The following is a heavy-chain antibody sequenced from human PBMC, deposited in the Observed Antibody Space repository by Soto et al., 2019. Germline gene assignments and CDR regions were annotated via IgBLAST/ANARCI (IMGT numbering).Heavy chain of an antibody. CDR2: IYWNDDK. CDR3: AHRRGFYDDYGYYYYGMEV. CDR1: GFSLSTSGVG. D-gene: IGHD4-17*01. Sequence: QITLKESGPTLVKPTQTLTLTCTFSGFSLSTSGVGVGWIRQPPGKALEWLALIYWNDDKRYSPFLKSRLTITKDTSKNQVVLTMTNMDPVDTATYCCAHRRGFYDDYGYYYYGMEVWGQGTTVTVSS. J-gene: IGHJ6*02. V-gene: IGHV2-5*01.